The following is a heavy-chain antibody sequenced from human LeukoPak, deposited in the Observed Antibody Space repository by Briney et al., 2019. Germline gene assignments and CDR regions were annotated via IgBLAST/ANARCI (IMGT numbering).Heavy chain of an antibody. V-gene: IGHV3-21*03. D-gene: IGHD3-10*01. Sequence: GGSLRLSCAASGFTFSSYNMNWVRQAPGKGLEWVSSITSSSNYIYYADSVKGLFTISRDNAKNSLYLQMNSLRAEDTTVYYCARDCWDYGSGSYCGIDYWGQGTLVTVSS. CDR1: GFTFSSYN. J-gene: IGHJ4*02. CDR3: ARDCWDYGSGSYCGIDY. CDR2: ITSSSNYI.